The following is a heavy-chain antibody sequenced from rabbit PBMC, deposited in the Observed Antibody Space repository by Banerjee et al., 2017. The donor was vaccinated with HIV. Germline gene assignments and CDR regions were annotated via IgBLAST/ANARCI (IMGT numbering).Heavy chain of an antibody. CDR1: GIDFSTYG. V-gene: IGHV1S45*01. J-gene: IGHJ4*01. Sequence: QEQLVESGGGLVTLGGSLKLACKGSGIDFSTYGIIWVRQAPGKGLEWIACIYAGSGGNIYYTNWAKGRFTISKTSSSTVTLQMTSLTAADTATYFCARGYAGYAGYGYAMDYFNLWGPGTLVTVS. CDR3: ARGYAGYAGYGYAMDYFNL. D-gene: IGHD6-1*01. CDR2: IYAGSGGNI.